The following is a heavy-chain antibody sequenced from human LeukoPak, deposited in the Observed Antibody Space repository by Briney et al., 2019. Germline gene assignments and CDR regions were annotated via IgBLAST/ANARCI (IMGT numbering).Heavy chain of an antibody. V-gene: IGHV4-59*01. J-gene: IGHJ3*02. CDR1: GGSISTYY. Sequence: SETLSLTCTVSGGSISTYYWSWIQQPPGKGLEWIGYIYYSGSTNYNPSLKSRVTISVDTSKNQFSLYLSSVTAADTAVYYCARDGGKYCSSTSCRNAFDIWGQGTMVTVSS. CDR2: IYYSGST. CDR3: ARDGGKYCSSTSCRNAFDI. D-gene: IGHD2-2*01.